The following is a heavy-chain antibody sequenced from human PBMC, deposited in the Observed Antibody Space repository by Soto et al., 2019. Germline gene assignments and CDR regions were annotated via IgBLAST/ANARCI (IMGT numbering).Heavy chain of an antibody. J-gene: IGHJ5*02. D-gene: IGHD1-7*01. V-gene: IGHV3-23*01. Sequence: GGSLRLSCAASGFTFSSYGMTWVRQAPGKGLEWVSFSSATGAGTYYADSVKGRFTISRDNSKNTLYLQMTSLRADDTAVYYCAKDRRAGGNYGFYSDLWGQGALVTVSS. CDR2: SSATGAGT. CDR1: GFTFSSYG. CDR3: AKDRRAGGNYGFYSDL.